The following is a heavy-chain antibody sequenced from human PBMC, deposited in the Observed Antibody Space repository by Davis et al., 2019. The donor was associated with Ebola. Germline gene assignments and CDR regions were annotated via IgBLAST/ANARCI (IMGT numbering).Heavy chain of an antibody. J-gene: IGHJ4*02. V-gene: IGHV4-59*08. CDR2: IYYSGST. D-gene: IGHD4-17*01. CDR3: ARRGYGDYYFDY. Sequence: SETLSLTCTVSGGSISSYYWSWIRQPPGKGLEWIGYIYYSGSTNYSPSLKSRVTISVDTSKNQFSLKLSSVTAADTAVYYCARRGYGDYYFDYWGQGTLVTVSS. CDR1: GGSISSYY.